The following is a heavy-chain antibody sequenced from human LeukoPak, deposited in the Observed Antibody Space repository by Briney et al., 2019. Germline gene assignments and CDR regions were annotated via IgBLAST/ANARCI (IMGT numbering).Heavy chain of an antibody. CDR1: GYTFSTYA. CDR3: ARSYIVVVPAVYFDY. CDR2: INGGDGNT. V-gene: IGHV1-3*01. J-gene: IGHJ4*02. D-gene: IGHD2-2*01. Sequence: ASVKVSCKASGYTFSTYAIQWVRQAPGQRLEWMGWINGGDGNTKYSQKFQGRVTITRCTSAGTAYMELSSLRSEDTAVYYCARSYIVVVPAVYFDYWGQGTLVTVSS.